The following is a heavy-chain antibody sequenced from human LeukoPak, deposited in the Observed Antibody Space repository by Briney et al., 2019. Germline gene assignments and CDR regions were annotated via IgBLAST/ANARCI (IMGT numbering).Heavy chain of an antibody. V-gene: IGHV4-34*01. CDR2: INHSGST. CDR1: GGSFSGYY. J-gene: IGHJ4*02. CDR3: ARGTGSSGWYSQEFDY. Sequence: SETLSLTCAVYGGSFSGYYWSWIRQPPGKGLERIGEINHSGSTNYNPSLKSRVTISVDTSKNQFSLKLSSVTAADTAVYYCARGTGSSGWYSQEFDYWGQGTLVTVSS. D-gene: IGHD6-19*01.